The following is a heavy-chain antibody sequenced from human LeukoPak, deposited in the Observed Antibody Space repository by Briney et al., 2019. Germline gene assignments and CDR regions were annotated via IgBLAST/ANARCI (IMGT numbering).Heavy chain of an antibody. D-gene: IGHD4-17*01. V-gene: IGHV3-21*01. CDR2: LTPNSHSA. CDR3: ARYYTTVRFDP. J-gene: IGHJ5*02. Sequence: GGSLRLSCAASGFTFSHYGMNWVRQAPGKGLEWVSGLTPNSHSAYYAESVKGRFTISRDNSENMVYLQMNSLRAEDTAVYYCARYYTTVRFDPWGQGTLVTVSS. CDR1: GFTFSHYG.